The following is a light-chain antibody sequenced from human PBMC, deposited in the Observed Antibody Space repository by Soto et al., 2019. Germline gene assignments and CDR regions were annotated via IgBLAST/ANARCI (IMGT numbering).Light chain of an antibody. CDR2: DAS. V-gene: IGKV3-11*01. CDR3: QQRSNWRGT. J-gene: IGKJ4*01. CDR1: QSIIKY. Sequence: EIVLTQSPATLSFSPGERATLSCRASQSIIKYLAWYQQRPGQAPRLLIYDASTRATGIPARFSGSWSGTDFTLTISSLEPEDFAVYYCQQRSNWRGTFGGGTKVEI.